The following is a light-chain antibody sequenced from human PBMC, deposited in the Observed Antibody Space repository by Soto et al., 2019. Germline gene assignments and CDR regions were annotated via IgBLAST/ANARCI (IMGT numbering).Light chain of an antibody. Sequence: IQMTQFPSSLSASVGYSLTITCRASQSISTNLSWYQKKXGKAPKLLIYGASSLQSGVPSTFSGSGSGTDFTLTISNLQPEDFETYYCQQSYNTPITFGQGTRLEIK. CDR2: GAS. J-gene: IGKJ5*01. CDR3: QQSYNTPIT. V-gene: IGKV1-39*01. CDR1: QSISTN.